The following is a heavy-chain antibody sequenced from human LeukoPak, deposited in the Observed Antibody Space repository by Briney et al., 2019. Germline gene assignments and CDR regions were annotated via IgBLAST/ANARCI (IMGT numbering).Heavy chain of an antibody. CDR1: GYSFTTYA. J-gene: IGHJ4*02. D-gene: IGHD6-13*01. Sequence: GASVKVSCKASGYSFTTYALHWVRQAPGQRPEWMGWITPGNGNTKYSQKFQGRVAITRDTTASTASLDLSSLRSEDTAVYYCAREAPSSTWSFDNWSQGTLVTVSS. CDR2: ITPGNGNT. CDR3: AREAPSSTWSFDN. V-gene: IGHV1-3*01.